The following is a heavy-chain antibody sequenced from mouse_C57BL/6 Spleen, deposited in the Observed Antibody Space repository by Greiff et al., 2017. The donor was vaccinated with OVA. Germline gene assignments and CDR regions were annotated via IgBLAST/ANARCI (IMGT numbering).Heavy chain of an antibody. J-gene: IGHJ4*01. CDR1: GYSITSGYY. Sequence: VQLKQSGPGLVKPSQSLSLTCSVTGYSITSGYYWNWIRQFPGNQLEWMGYISYDGSNNYNPSLKNRISITRDTSKNQFFLQFNSLTTEDTATNYCSRCGYYYALDYWGQGTSVTVSS. V-gene: IGHV3-6*01. CDR3: SRCGYYYALDY. CDR2: ISYDGSN.